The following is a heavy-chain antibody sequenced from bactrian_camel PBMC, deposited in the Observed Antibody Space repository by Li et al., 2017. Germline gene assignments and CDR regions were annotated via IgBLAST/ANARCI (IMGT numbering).Heavy chain of an antibody. CDR2: IYTAGAGST. CDR1: GITEGTNC. Sequence: HVQLVESGGGSVQAGGSLRLSCEVSGITEGTNCIGWFRQDPGKEREGVAAIYTAGAGSTHYAASVRGRFAIAQNVANNTLYLQMNSLKPEDSAMYYCAARGRQRIDPGCDNEYDLLRNGGQGTQVTVS. D-gene: IGHD3*01. J-gene: IGHJ4*01. V-gene: IGHV3S54*01.